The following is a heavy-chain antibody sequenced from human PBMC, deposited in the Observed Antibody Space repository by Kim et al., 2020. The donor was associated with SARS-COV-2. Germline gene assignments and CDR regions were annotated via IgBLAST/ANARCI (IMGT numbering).Heavy chain of an antibody. CDR3: AREEHGSGTYGTFDI. D-gene: IGHD3-10*01. CDR2: IYSDGSGGTT. Sequence: GGSLRLSCVVSGFTVGSNYMSWVRQAPGKGLEWVSVIYSDGSGGTTYYVDSVKGRFSISRDNSKNTLYLQMNSLRAEDTAVYYCAREEHGSGTYGTFDIWGQGTMVTVSS. V-gene: IGHV3-66*01. CDR1: GFTVGSNY. J-gene: IGHJ3*02.